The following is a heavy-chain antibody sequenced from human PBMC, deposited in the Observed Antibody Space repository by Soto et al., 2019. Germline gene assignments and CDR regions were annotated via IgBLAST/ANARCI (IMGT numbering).Heavy chain of an antibody. J-gene: IGHJ6*02. D-gene: IGHD3-3*01. CDR1: GFTFSSYW. Sequence: PGGSLRLSCAASGFTFSSYWMSWVRQAPGKGLEWVVNIKQDGSEKYYVDSVKGRFTISRDNAKNSLYLQMNSLRAEDTAVYYCARDPKYDFWSGYYYGMDVWGQGTTVTVSS. CDR2: IKQDGSEK. CDR3: ARDPKYDFWSGYYYGMDV. V-gene: IGHV3-7*01.